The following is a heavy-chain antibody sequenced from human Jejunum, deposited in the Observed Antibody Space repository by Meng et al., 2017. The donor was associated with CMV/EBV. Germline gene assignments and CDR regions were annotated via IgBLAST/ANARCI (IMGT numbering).Heavy chain of an antibody. CDR2: INPKTANP. CDR1: GYTFASYA. Sequence: QVQLVQSGSELKQPGASVKVSCKASGYTFASYAMNWVRQAPGQWLEWMGYINPKTANPTYVQGFTGRFVFSLDTSVSTAYLQISSLEAEDTAVYYCATGSVAADGKGYWGQGTLVTVSS. V-gene: IGHV7-4-1*02. CDR3: ATGSVAADGKGY. J-gene: IGHJ1*01. D-gene: IGHD6-13*01.